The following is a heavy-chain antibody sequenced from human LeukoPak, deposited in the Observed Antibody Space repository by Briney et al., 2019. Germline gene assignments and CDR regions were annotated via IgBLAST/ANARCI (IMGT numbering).Heavy chain of an antibody. CDR1: GLTFSDYY. CDR2: ISSSGTTI. CDR3: ARERYDYVWGSYRYFFDY. D-gene: IGHD3-16*02. J-gene: IGHJ4*02. V-gene: IGHV3-11*01. Sequence: GGSLRLSRAASGLTFSDYYMSWIRQAPGKGLEWVSYISSSGTTIYYADSVKGRFTISRDNAKNSLYLQMNSLRAEDTAVYYCARERYDYVWGSYRYFFDYWGQGTLVTVSS.